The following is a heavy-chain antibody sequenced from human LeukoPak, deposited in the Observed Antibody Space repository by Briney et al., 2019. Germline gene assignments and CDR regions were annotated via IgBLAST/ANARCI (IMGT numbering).Heavy chain of an antibody. D-gene: IGHD2-2*01. V-gene: IGHV4-59*01. CDR1: GGSISSYY. CDR2: IYYSGST. J-gene: IGHJ4*02. Sequence: SETLSLTCTVSGGSISSYYWRWIRQPPGKGLEWIGYIYYSGSTNYNPSLKSRVTISVDTSKNQFSLKLSSVTAADTAVYYCARGARAMPLDNWGQGTLVTVSS. CDR3: ARGARAMPLDN.